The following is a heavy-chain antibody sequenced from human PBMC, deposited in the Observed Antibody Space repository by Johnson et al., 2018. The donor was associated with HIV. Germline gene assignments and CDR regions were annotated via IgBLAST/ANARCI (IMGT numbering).Heavy chain of an antibody. CDR3: ARDGRDMVTRGAFDI. D-gene: IGHD5-18*01. CDR2: IFSVGNA. V-gene: IGHV3-66*02. CDR1: GITVSSNY. Sequence: VQLVESGGGLVQPGGSLRLSCAASGITVSSNYMSWVRQAPGKGLEWVSVIFSVGNAYYADSVKGRFTISRDNSNNMVYLQMNSLRPEDKAVYYGARDGRDMVTRGAFDIWGQGTVVTVSS. J-gene: IGHJ3*02.